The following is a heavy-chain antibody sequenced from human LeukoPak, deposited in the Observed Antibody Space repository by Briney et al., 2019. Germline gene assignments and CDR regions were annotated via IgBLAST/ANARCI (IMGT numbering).Heavy chain of an antibody. Sequence: GGSLRLSCVASGFTVSSNYMSWVRQAPGRGLEWLSVFYSGGSTYYADSVNGRFTMSRDNSKNTLYLQMNGLRVEDTAVYYCARVSPFDYWGQGTQVTVSS. V-gene: IGHV3-66*01. CDR1: GFTVSSNY. CDR3: ARVSPFDY. J-gene: IGHJ4*02. CDR2: FYSGGST.